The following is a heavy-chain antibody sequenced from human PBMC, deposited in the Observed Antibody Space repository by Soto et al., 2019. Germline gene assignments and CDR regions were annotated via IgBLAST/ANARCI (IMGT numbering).Heavy chain of an antibody. CDR3: AREGEASSPFDY. CDR2: INPSGGGT. D-gene: IGHD3-16*02. CDR1: GYTFTRYY. Sequence: ASVKVSFKAFGYTFTRYYIHWVRQAPGQGLECMGIINPSGGGTSYVQKFQGRVTMTRDTSTSTVYMELSSLRSEDTAVYYCAREGEASSPFDYWGQGALVTVSS. V-gene: IGHV1-46*03. J-gene: IGHJ4*02.